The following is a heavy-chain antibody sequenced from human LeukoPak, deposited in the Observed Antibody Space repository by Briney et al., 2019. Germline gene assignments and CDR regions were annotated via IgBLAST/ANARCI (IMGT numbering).Heavy chain of an antibody. D-gene: IGHD5-18*01. V-gene: IGHV4-34*01. CDR2: IYYSGST. CDR3: ARHVGYSYGKGGSFDY. CDR1: GGSFSGYY. J-gene: IGHJ4*02. Sequence: SSETLSLTCAVYGGSFSGYYWSWIRQPPGKGLEWIGSIYYSGSTYYNPSLKSRVTISVDTSKNQFSLKLSSVTAADTAVYYCARHVGYSYGKGGSFDYWGQGTLVTVSS.